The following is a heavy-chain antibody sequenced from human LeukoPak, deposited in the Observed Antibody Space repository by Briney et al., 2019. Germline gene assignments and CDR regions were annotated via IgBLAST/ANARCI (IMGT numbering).Heavy chain of an antibody. CDR1: GFSFSTYT. V-gene: IGHV3-30-3*01. D-gene: IGHD4-23*01. Sequence: GGSLRLSCAASGFSFSTYTMNWVRQAPGKGLERVAGIQHDGGRTYYADSVKGRFTISRDNSKNTLYLEMNSLTPEDTALYYCARNHYGGNSWDWYFDLWGRGILVIVSS. CDR3: ARNHYGGNSWDWYFDL. J-gene: IGHJ2*01. CDR2: IQHDGGRT.